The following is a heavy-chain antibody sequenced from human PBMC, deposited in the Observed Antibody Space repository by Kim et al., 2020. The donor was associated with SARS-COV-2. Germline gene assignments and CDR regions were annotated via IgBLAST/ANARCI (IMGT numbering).Heavy chain of an antibody. Sequence: GGSLRLSCVASGFTFSSYAMSWVRQAPGKGLEWVSGISYSGGIPYYADSVKGRFTISRDNSKNTLYLQMNSLRAEDTAVYYCAKATSTWYFVWGQGTLVTVSS. V-gene: IGHV3-23*01. CDR3: AKATSTWYFV. CDR1: GFTFSSYA. CDR2: ISYSGGIP. J-gene: IGHJ4*02. D-gene: IGHD6-13*01.